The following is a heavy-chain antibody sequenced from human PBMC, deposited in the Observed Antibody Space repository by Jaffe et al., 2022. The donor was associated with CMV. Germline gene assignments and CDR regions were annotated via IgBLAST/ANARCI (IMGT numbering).Heavy chain of an antibody. CDR1: ANTITNYY. D-gene: IGHD1-26*01. CDR2: INPSGGST. Sequence: QVQLVQSGAEMKKPGASVKISCKASANTITNYYMHWVRQAPGHGLEWMGLINPSGGSTWYAQKFQGRVTMTRDTSTSTLYMELSSLRSEDTAVYYCARDNSYRDSWWWFDPWGQGTLVTVSS. CDR3: ARDNSYRDSWWWFDP. J-gene: IGHJ5*02. V-gene: IGHV1-46*01.